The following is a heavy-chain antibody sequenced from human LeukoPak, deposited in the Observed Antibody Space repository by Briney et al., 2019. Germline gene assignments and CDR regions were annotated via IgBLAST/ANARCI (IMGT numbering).Heavy chain of an antibody. J-gene: IGHJ4*02. CDR2: ISPGDPEI. CDR1: GFSFSRYW. CDR3: ARRTYFDTRHFDY. Sequence: GGSLKISCKTSGFSFSRYWIAWVRQMPGKGLEWMGIISPGDPEIRYSPSFQGQVTISADKSISTAFLQWSNLKASDSAIYFCARRTYFDTRHFDYWGQGTLVTVSS. D-gene: IGHD3-22*01. V-gene: IGHV5-51*01.